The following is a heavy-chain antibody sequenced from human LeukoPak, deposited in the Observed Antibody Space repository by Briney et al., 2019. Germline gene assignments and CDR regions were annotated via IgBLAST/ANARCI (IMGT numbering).Heavy chain of an antibody. J-gene: IGHJ6*02. D-gene: IGHD5-18*01. V-gene: IGHV1-18*01. Sequence: ASVKVSCKASGYTFTSYGISWVRQAPGQGLEWMGWISAYNGNTNYAQKLQGRVTMTTDTSTSTAYMELRSLRSDDTAVYYCARVPVDTAMVTFHYYYGMDVWGQGTMVTVSS. CDR2: ISAYNGNT. CDR1: GYTFTSYG. CDR3: ARVPVDTAMVTFHYYYGMDV.